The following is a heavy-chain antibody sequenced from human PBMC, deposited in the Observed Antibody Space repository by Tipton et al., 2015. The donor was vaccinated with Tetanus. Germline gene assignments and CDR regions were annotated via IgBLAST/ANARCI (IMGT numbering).Heavy chain of an antibody. J-gene: IGHJ4*02. Sequence: SGFIFSSYGIHWVRQAPGKGLEWLAVSWYDGTDKYYADSVKGRFTISRDNSRNTLYLQMNSLRAEDTALYYCAREADCSGGSCFSGDFDTWGQGTQVTVSS. D-gene: IGHD2-15*01. CDR3: AREADCSGGSCFSGDFDT. CDR1: GFIFSSYG. V-gene: IGHV3-33*01. CDR2: SWYDGTDK.